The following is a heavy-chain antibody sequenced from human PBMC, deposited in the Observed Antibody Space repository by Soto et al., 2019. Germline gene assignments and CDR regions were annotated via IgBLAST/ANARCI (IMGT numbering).Heavy chain of an antibody. D-gene: IGHD6-13*01. CDR1: GFTFSSYA. V-gene: IGHV3-64*01. J-gene: IGHJ4*02. CDR3: ARVHSSNYHYFDY. Sequence: GGSLRLSCAASGFTFSSYAMHWVRQAPGKGLEYVSTISTNGGSTYNANSVKGRFTISRDNSKNTLYLQMSSLRAEDTAVYYCARVHSSNYHYFDYWGQGTLVTVSS. CDR2: ISTNGGST.